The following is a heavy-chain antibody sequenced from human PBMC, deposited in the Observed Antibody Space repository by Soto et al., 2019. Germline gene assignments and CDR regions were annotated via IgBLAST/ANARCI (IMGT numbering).Heavy chain of an antibody. J-gene: IGHJ6*02. V-gene: IGHV3-15*07. Sequence: EVQLVESGGGLVKPGGSLRLSCAASDFNITNAWMNWVRQAPGKGLEWVGRIKTKSEGEATDYAAPLKGRFTISRDDSKNTLFLQMNSLKTEDTAVYYCTTGSVEGVWGQGATVTVSS. CDR1: DFNITNAW. CDR2: IKTKSEGEAT. D-gene: IGHD2-15*01. CDR3: TTGSVEGV.